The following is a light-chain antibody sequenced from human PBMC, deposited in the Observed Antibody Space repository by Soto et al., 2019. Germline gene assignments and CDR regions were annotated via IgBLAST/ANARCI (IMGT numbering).Light chain of an antibody. Sequence: DIHMTQSPSTLPAAIGARVTITFRGSQSISXWLAWYQQKPGKAPKLLIYDASSLESGVPQRFSGSGSGTEFTLTISSLQTDDFSTYYCQQYHSYWTFGQGTKVDIK. J-gene: IGKJ1*01. V-gene: IGKV1-5*01. CDR2: DAS. CDR3: QQYHSYWT. CDR1: QSISXW.